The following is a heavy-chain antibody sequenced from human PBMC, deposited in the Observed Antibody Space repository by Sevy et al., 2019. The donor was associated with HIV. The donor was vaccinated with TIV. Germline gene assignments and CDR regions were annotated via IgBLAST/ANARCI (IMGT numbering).Heavy chain of an antibody. CDR3: ARGRKTTEEWLEELDYYYGLDV. D-gene: IGHD2-8*01. J-gene: IGHJ6*04. V-gene: IGHV3-30*02. Sequence: GGSLRLSCAASGFSLTTSDMHWVRQAPGKGLEWVAYVRNDGSNKYYADSVRDRFTISRDSPKNTLYLQMNSLRDEDTAIYYCARGRKTTEEWLEELDYYYGLDVWGKGTTVTISS. CDR2: VRNDGSNK. CDR1: GFSLTTSD.